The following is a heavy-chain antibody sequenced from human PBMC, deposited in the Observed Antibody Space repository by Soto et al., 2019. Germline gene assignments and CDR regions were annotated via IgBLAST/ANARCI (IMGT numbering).Heavy chain of an antibody. CDR2: IIGDGSGA. V-gene: IGHV3-74*01. CDR1: GFNFRDSW. Sequence: EVQLVESGGGLVQPGGSLRLSCVASGFNFRDSWMHWVRQAPEKGLVWLTRIIGDGSGANYADFVRGRFTISRDNAKNSVHLQMNSLRAEDTAVYYCARETPHCGGDCLDYWGQGTLVTVSS. CDR3: ARETPHCGGDCLDY. D-gene: IGHD2-21*02. J-gene: IGHJ4*02.